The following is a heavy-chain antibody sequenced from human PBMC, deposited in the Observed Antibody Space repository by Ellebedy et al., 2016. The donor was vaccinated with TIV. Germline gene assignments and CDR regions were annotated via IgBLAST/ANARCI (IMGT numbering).Heavy chain of an antibody. CDR2: ISWNSGSI. D-gene: IGHD3-3*01. J-gene: IGHJ3*02. Sequence: GGSLRLSCAASGFTFDDYAMHWVRQPPGKGLEWVSGISWNSGSIGYADSVKGRLTISRDNAKNTLYLQMNSLRAEDTAVYFCAREPAQDFWSTNHAAFDIWGQGTMVTVSS. CDR1: GFTFDDYA. CDR3: AREPAQDFWSTNHAAFDI. V-gene: IGHV3-9*01.